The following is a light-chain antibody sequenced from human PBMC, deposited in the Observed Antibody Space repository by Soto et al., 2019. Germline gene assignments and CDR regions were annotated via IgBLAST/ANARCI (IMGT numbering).Light chain of an antibody. J-gene: IGLJ1*01. CDR2: AHI. V-gene: IGLV1-44*01. CDR1: RSNVGTNL. Sequence: VLTQPPSASGTPGQRVTISCSGRRSNVGTNLVNWYQQLPGTAPKLLIYAHIQRPSGVPDRFSGSTSGTSASLAISGLQSEDEADYYCAVWDDGLNGYVFGTGTKVTVL. CDR3: AVWDDGLNGYV.